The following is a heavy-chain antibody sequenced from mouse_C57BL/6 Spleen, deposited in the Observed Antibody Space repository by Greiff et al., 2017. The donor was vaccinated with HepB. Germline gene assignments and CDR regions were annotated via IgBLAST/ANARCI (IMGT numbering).Heavy chain of an antibody. CDR1: GFTFSSYA. Sequence: EVNVVESGGGLVKPGGSLKLSCAASGFTFSSYAMSWVRQTPEKRLEWVATISDGGSYTYYPDNVKGRFTISRDNAKNNLYLQMSHLKSEDTAMYYCARGDYYGSSYWYFDVWGTGTTVTVSS. D-gene: IGHD1-1*01. V-gene: IGHV5-4*03. J-gene: IGHJ1*03. CDR2: ISDGGSYT. CDR3: ARGDYYGSSYWYFDV.